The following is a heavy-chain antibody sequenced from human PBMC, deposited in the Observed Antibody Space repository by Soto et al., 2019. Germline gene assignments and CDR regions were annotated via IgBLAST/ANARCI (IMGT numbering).Heavy chain of an antibody. Sequence: EVQLVESGGGLVQPGGSLRLSCAASGFTFSSYSMNWVRQAPGKGLEWVSYISSSSSTIYYADSVKGRFTISRDNAKNSLYLQMNSLRAEDPAVYYCARDQGYSYGPTDYWGQGTLVTVSS. J-gene: IGHJ4*02. CDR1: GFTFSSYS. V-gene: IGHV3-48*01. CDR2: ISSSSSTI. D-gene: IGHD5-18*01. CDR3: ARDQGYSYGPTDY.